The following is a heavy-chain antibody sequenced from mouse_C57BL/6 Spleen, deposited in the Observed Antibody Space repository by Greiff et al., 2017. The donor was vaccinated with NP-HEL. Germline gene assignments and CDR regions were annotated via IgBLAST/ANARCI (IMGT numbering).Heavy chain of an antibody. CDR3: TTGTTVVATKVDY. V-gene: IGHV14-4*01. J-gene: IGHJ4*01. CDR2: IDPENGDT. D-gene: IGHD1-1*01. CDR1: GFNIKDDY. Sequence: VQLKQSGAELVRPGASVKLSCTASGFNIKDDYMHWVKQRPEQGLEWIGWIDPENGDTEYASKFQGKATITADTSSNTAYLQLSSLTSEDTAVYYCTTGTTVVATKVDYWGQGTSVTVSS.